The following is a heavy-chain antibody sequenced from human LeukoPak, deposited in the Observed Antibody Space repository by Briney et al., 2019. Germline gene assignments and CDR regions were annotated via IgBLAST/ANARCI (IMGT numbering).Heavy chain of an antibody. Sequence: GGSLRLSCAASGFTFSSYWMSWVRQAPGKGLEWAANIKQDGSEKYYVDSVKGRFTISRDNAKNSLYLQMNSLRAEDTAVYYCARYCSSTSCYFPFDYWGQGTLVTVSS. CDR2: IKQDGSEK. V-gene: IGHV3-7*01. CDR1: GFTFSSYW. J-gene: IGHJ4*02. CDR3: ARYCSSTSCYFPFDY. D-gene: IGHD2-2*01.